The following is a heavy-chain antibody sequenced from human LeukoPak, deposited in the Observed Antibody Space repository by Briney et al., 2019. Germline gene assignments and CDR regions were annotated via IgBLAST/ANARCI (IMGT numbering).Heavy chain of an antibody. CDR1: GGSFSGYY. CDR3: ARANLEYYYYGMDV. CDR2: INHSGST. D-gene: IGHD1-1*01. J-gene: IGHJ6*02. Sequence: SETLSLTCAVYGGSFSGYYWSWIRQPPGKGLEWIGEINHSGSTNYNPSLKSRVTISVDTSKNQFSLELSSVTAADTAVYYCARANLEYYYYGMDVWGQGTTVTVSS. V-gene: IGHV4-34*01.